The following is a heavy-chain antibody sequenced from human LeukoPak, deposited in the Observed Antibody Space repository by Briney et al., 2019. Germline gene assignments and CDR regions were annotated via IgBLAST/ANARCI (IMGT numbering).Heavy chain of an antibody. J-gene: IGHJ3*02. CDR3: AREARPRSFFDI. CDR2: IYYSGST. Sequence: SETLSLTYTVSGGSISSSSYYWGWIRQPPGKGLEWIGSIYYSGSTYYNPSLKSRVTISVDTSKNQFSLKLSSVTAADTAVYYCAREARPRSFFDIWGQGTMVTVSS. CDR1: GGSISSSSYY. V-gene: IGHV4-39*07. D-gene: IGHD2/OR15-2a*01.